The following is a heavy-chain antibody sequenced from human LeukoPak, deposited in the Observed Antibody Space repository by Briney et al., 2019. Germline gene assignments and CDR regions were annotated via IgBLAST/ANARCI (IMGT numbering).Heavy chain of an antibody. J-gene: IGHJ3*02. Sequence: GGSLRLSCAASGFTFDDYAMHWVRQAPGKGLEWVSGISWNSGSIGYADSVKGRFTISRDNAKNSLYLQMNSLRAEDTALYYYAKESVVVAATGAFDIWGQGTMVTVSS. CDR1: GFTFDDYA. D-gene: IGHD2-15*01. V-gene: IGHV3-9*01. CDR3: AKESVVVAATGAFDI. CDR2: ISWNSGSI.